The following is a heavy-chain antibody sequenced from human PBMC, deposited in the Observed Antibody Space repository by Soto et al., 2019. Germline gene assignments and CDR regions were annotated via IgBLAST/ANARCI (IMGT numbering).Heavy chain of an antibody. CDR3: VKDSKGSGWFD. CDR2: ISGSGEST. Sequence: GGSLRLSCAASGFTFNSYAMGWVRQAPGKGLEWVSAISGSGESTYYADSVKGRFTISRDNSKNTLYLQMNNLRAEDTAVYYCVKDSKGSGWFDWGQGTLVTVS. CDR1: GFTFNSYA. D-gene: IGHD6-19*01. J-gene: IGHJ4*02. V-gene: IGHV3-23*01.